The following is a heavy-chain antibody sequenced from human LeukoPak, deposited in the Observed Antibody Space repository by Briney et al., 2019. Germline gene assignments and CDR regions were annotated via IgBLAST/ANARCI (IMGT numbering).Heavy chain of an antibody. CDR2: ISASGVST. Sequence: GGSLRLSCAASGFTFSSYAMSWVRQAPGKGLEWVSGISASGVSTYYADSVKGRFTISRDNSKNTLYLQMSSLRAEDTAVYYCAKGHVRGPYYFDCWGQGTLVTVSS. J-gene: IGHJ4*02. D-gene: IGHD3-10*01. V-gene: IGHV3-23*01. CDR3: AKGHVRGPYYFDC. CDR1: GFTFSSYA.